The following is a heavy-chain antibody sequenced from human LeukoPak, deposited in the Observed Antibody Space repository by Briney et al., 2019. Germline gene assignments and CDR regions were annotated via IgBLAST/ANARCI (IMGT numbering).Heavy chain of an antibody. D-gene: IGHD2-15*01. CDR1: GFTFSSYG. Sequence: GGSLRLSCAASGFTFSSYGMHWVRQAPGKGLEWVAVIWYDGSNKYYADSVKGRFTISRGNSKNTLYLQMNSLRAEDTAVYYCAREKYCSGGSCYGMYAFDIWGQGTMVTVSS. V-gene: IGHV3-33*01. CDR3: AREKYCSGGSCYGMYAFDI. J-gene: IGHJ3*02. CDR2: IWYDGSNK.